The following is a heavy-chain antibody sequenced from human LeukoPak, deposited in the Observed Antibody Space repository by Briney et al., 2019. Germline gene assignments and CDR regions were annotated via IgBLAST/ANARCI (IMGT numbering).Heavy chain of an antibody. CDR3: ARRGTSGYYYGN. Sequence: SETLSLTCTVSGGSIGSGSYYWSWIRQPAGKGLEWIGRIYTTGSTNYNPSLKSRVTISINTSRNQFSLKLSSVTAADTAVYYCARRGTSGYYYGNWGQGTLVTVSP. D-gene: IGHD3-22*01. J-gene: IGHJ4*02. CDR2: IYTTGST. CDR1: GGSIGSGSYY. V-gene: IGHV4-61*02.